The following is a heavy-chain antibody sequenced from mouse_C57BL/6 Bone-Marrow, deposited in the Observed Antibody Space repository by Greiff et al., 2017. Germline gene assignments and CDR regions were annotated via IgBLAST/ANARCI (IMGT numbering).Heavy chain of an antibody. Sequence: QVQLQQPGAELVKPGASVKMSCKASGYTFTSYWITWVKQRPGQGLEWIGDIYPGSGSTNYNEKFKSKATLTVDTSSNTAYMQLSSLTSEDSAVYYCARWFYDYALDYWGQGTTLTVSS. D-gene: IGHD2-4*01. CDR2: IYPGSGST. J-gene: IGHJ2*01. CDR1: GYTFTSYW. V-gene: IGHV1-55*01. CDR3: ARWFYDYALDY.